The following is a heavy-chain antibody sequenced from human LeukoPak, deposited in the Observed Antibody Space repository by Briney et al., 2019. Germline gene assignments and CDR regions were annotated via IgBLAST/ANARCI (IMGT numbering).Heavy chain of an antibody. CDR1: GFTFSYYS. CDR2: ISSSSSYI. CDR3: AREKTFFNFLTGYKRGGYYFDY. D-gene: IGHD3/OR15-3a*01. V-gene: IGHV3-21*01. Sequence: GGSLRLSCAVSGFTFSYYSMNWVRQAQGMGLEWVSSISSSSSYIYYADSVNGRFTISRSNGKNSLYLQMHSLRAECTAVNYGAREKTFFNFLTGYKRGGYYFDYWGQGILVTVSS. J-gene: IGHJ4*02.